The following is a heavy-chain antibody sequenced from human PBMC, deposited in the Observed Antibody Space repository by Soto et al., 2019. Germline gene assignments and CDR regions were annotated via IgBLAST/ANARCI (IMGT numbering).Heavy chain of an antibody. J-gene: IGHJ4*02. CDR2: IYYSGTT. V-gene: IGHV4-31*03. CDR3: ARAVSGSYLDS. Sequence: QVQLQESGPRLVKASQTLSLTCTVSGGPITTGGHFWSWIRQYPGKGLEWIGYIYYSGTTHYNPFLKSRVTISVDTSKRQFSLNLSSVTAADTAVYYCARAVSGSYLDSWGQGTLVSVSS. CDR1: GGPITTGGHF. D-gene: IGHD1-26*01.